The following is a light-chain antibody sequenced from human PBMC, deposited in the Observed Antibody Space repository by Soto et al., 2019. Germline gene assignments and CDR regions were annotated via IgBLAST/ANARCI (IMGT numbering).Light chain of an antibody. J-gene: IGKJ1*01. CDR3: QQRSNWPVT. Sequence: EIVLTQSPGTLSLSPGERATLSCRASQSVSSYLAWYQQKPGQAPRHLIYDASTRATGISARFSGSGSGTDFTLTISSLEPEDFAVYYCQQRSNWPVTFGQGTKVEVK. CDR1: QSVSSY. V-gene: IGKV3-11*01. CDR2: DAS.